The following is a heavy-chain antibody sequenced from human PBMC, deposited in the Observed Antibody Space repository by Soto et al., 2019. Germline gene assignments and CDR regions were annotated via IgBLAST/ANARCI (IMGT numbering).Heavy chain of an antibody. J-gene: IGHJ4*02. Sequence: EVQLVESGGGLIQPGGSLRLSCAASGFTVSSNYMSWVRQAPGKGLEKVSLIYSDGTTYYADSVKGRFTISRDNSKNTLYLQMNSLRAEDTAVYYCARGGRSGTYSGGSYFDYWGQGTLVTVSS. D-gene: IGHD1-26*01. CDR2: IYSDGTT. V-gene: IGHV3-53*01. CDR1: GFTVSSNY. CDR3: ARGGRSGTYSGGSYFDY.